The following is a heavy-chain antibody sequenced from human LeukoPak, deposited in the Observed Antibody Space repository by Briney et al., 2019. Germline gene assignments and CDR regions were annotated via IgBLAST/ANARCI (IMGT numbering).Heavy chain of an antibody. V-gene: IGHV4-34*01. J-gene: IGHJ6*02. CDR2: INHSGST. CDR1: GGSFSGYY. D-gene: IGHD5-18*01. Sequence: SETLSLTCAVYGGSFSGYYWSWIRQPPGKGLEWIGEINHSGSTNYNPSLKSRVTISVHTSKNQFSLKLSSVTAADTAVYYCARERGYSYGYRYYYYGMDVWGQGTTVTVSS. CDR3: ARERGYSYGYRYYYYGMDV.